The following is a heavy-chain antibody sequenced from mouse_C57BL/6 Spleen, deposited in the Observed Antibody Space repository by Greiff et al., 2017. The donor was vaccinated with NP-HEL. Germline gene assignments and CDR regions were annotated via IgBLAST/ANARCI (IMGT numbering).Heavy chain of an antibody. V-gene: IGHV2-9*01. CDR3: AKIYGSSYAMDY. Sequence: VQLQESGPGLVAPSQSLSITCTVSGFSLTSYGVDWVRQPPGQGLEWLGVIWGGGGTNNNSALMSRLSISKDNSKSQVYLKMNSLRTDDTAMYDCAKIYGSSYAMDYWGQGTSVTVSS. D-gene: IGHD1-1*01. CDR1: GFSLTSYG. CDR2: IWGGGGT. J-gene: IGHJ4*01.